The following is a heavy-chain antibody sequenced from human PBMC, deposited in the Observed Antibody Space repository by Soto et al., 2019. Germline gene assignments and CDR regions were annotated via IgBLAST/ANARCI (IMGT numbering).Heavy chain of an antibody. V-gene: IGHV1-8*01. CDR2: MNPNSGNT. CDR1: GYTFTSYD. Sequence: QVQLVQSGAEVKKPGASVKVSCKASGYTFTSYDINWVRQATGQGLEWMGWMNPNSGNTAYAQKFQGRVTMTRNTSKSPVYMELGSPRSEDTAVYYCAREPSGGGGNWFDPWGQGTLVTVSS. J-gene: IGHJ5*02. CDR3: AREPSGGGGNWFDP. D-gene: IGHD3-10*01.